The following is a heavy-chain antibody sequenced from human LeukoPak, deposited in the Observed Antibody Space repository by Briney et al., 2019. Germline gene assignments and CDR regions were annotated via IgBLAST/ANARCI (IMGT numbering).Heavy chain of an antibody. Sequence: PSQTLSLTCTVSGGSISSGGYYWSWIRQHPGKGLEWIGYIYYSGSTYYNPSLKSRVTISVDTSKNQFSLKLSSVTAADTAVYYCARDLYSSSSRWFDPWGQGTLVTVSS. CDR2: IYYSGST. CDR3: ARDLYSSSSRWFDP. J-gene: IGHJ5*02. D-gene: IGHD6-6*01. CDR1: GGSISSGGYY. V-gene: IGHV4-31*03.